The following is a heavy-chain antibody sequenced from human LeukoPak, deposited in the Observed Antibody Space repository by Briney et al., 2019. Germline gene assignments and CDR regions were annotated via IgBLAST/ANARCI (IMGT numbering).Heavy chain of an antibody. CDR1: GFTFNSYA. CDR2: IDGVGTGS. CDR3: AKDWDSSGWYY. V-gene: IGHV3-23*01. J-gene: IGHJ4*02. D-gene: IGHD6-19*01. Sequence: GGSLRLSCAASGFTFNSYAMSWVRQAPGKGLEWVSNIDGVGTGSNYADSVKGRFTISRDNAKNTLYLQMSSLRVEDTAVYYCAKDWDSSGWYYWGQGTLVTVSS.